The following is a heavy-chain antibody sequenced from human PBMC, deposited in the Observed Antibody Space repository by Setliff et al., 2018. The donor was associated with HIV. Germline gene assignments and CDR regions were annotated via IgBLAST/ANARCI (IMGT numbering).Heavy chain of an antibody. J-gene: IGHJ3*01. D-gene: IGHD4-17*01. CDR3: ARAPYGDYGINFNAFDL. CDR1: GYTFTGYH. CDR2: INPNSGGT. V-gene: IGHV1-2*02. Sequence: GASVKVSCKASGYTFTGYHMHWVRQAPGQGLEWMGWINPNSGGTNYSQKFQSRVTMTRDTSISKAYMELSRLRSDDTAVYYCARAPYGDYGINFNAFDLWGQGTLVTVSS.